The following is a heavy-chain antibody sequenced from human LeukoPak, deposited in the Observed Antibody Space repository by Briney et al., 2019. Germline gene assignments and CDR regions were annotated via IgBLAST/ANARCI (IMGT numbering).Heavy chain of an antibody. CDR3: AKDTSKGSSWYTPWGYSDY. J-gene: IGHJ4*02. CDR2: IIPIIGTA. CDR1: GYTFTSYA. Sequence: ASVKVSCKASGYTFTSYAMSWVRQAPGQGLEWMGGIIPIIGTANYAQKFQGRVTITTDESTSTAYMELSSLRSEDTAVYYCAKDTSKGSSWYTPWGYSDYWGQGTLVTVSS. V-gene: IGHV1-69*05. D-gene: IGHD6-13*01.